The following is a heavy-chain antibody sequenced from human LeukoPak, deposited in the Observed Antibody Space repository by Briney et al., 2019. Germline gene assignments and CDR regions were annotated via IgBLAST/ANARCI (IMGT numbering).Heavy chain of an antibody. V-gene: IGHV3-23*01. J-gene: IGHJ4*02. CDR3: AKTRPLDSSSWSHGDY. CDR1: GFTFSSYA. CDR2: ISGSGGST. D-gene: IGHD6-13*01. Sequence: QTGGSLRLSCAASGFTFSSYAMSWVRQAPGKGLEWVSVISGSGGSTYYADSVKGRFTISRDNSKNTLYLQMNSLRAEDTAVYYCAKTRPLDSSSWSHGDYWGQGTLVTVSS.